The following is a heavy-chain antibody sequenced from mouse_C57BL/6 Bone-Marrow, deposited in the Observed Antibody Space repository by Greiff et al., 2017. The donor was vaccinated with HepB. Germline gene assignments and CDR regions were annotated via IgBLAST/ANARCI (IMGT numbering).Heavy chain of an antibody. D-gene: IGHD3-1*01. J-gene: IGHJ1*03. CDR2: IYPGDGDT. V-gene: IGHV1-82*01. Sequence: QVQLQQSGPELVKPGASVKISCKASGYAFSSSWMNWVKQRPGKGLEWIGRIYPGDGDTNYNGKFKGKATLTADKSSSTAYMQLSSLTSEDSAVYFCARFGYRYFDVWGTGTTVTVSS. CDR3: ARFGYRYFDV. CDR1: GYAFSSSW.